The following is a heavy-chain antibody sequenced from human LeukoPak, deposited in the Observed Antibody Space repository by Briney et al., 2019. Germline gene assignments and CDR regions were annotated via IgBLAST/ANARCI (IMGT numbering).Heavy chain of an antibody. J-gene: IGHJ6*03. Sequence: SETLSLTCAVYGGSFSGYYWSWIRQPPGKGLEWMGEINHSGSTNYNPSLKSRVTISVDTSKNQFSLKLRSVTAADTAVYYCARGKKHYYYYMDVWGKGTTVTVYS. CDR3: ARGKKHYYYYMDV. CDR2: INHSGST. CDR1: GGSFSGYY. V-gene: IGHV4-34*01.